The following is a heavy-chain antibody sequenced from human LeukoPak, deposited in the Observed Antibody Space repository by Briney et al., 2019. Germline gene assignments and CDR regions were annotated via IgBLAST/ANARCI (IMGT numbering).Heavy chain of an antibody. Sequence: PSETLSLTCGVYGGSLSGYYWSWLRQPPGKGLEWIGEINQSGSTNYNPSLKSRVTISGDTSKNQFSLKVSPVTAADTAVYYCARGRWGGAALWGQGTLVTVSS. D-gene: IGHD7-27*01. CDR2: INQSGST. J-gene: IGHJ4*02. CDR3: ARGRWGGAAL. V-gene: IGHV4-34*01. CDR1: GGSLSGYY.